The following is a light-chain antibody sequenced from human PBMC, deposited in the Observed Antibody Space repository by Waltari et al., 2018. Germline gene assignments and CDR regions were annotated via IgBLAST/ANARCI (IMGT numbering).Light chain of an antibody. CDR2: GAS. Sequence: EIVLTQSPGTLSLSPGERATLSCRASQSVSNSYLAWYQQKPGQAHRLLIHGASSRATGIPDRFSGSGSGTDFTLTISRLEPEDFAVYYCQQYGSSSQTFGRGTKVEIK. V-gene: IGKV3-20*01. J-gene: IGKJ1*01. CDR1: QSVSNSY. CDR3: QQYGSSSQT.